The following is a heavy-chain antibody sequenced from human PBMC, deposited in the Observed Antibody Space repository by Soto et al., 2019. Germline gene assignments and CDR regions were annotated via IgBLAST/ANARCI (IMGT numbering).Heavy chain of an antibody. Sequence: SVKVCCKVSGGNFGNSAINWGRHIPGQGLEWLGGFIPVYRTLNYAQKFQGRVTITADESTGTAYMTLSSLASDDTAVYYCATGVVWIGYFTVDSWGQGTRVTVSS. V-gene: IGHV1-69*13. J-gene: IGHJ4*02. CDR2: FIPVYRTL. CDR1: GGNFGNSA. D-gene: IGHD3-3*01. CDR3: ATGVVWIGYFTVDS.